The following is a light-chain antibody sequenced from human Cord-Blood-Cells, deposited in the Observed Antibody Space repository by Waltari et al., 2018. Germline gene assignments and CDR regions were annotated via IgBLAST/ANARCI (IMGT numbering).Light chain of an antibody. CDR1: QSVSSSY. Sequence: IVLTQSPGPLSLSPGESATLSCRASQSVSSSYLAWYQQKPGQAPRLHIYGASSRATGITDRFSGSGSGTDFTLTISRLEPEDFAVYYCQQYGSSPRTFGGGTKVEIK. CDR2: GAS. V-gene: IGKV3-20*01. J-gene: IGKJ4*01. CDR3: QQYGSSPRT.